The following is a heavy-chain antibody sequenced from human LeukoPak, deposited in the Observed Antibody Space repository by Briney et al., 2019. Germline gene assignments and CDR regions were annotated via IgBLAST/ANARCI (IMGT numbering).Heavy chain of an antibody. CDR3: AKDRDYYDSSGYHTDAFDI. CDR1: GFTFSSYG. J-gene: IGHJ3*02. CDR2: IWYDGSNK. Sequence: GGSLRLSCAASGFTFSSYGMQWLRQAPGKGLKWVAVIWYDGSNKYYADSVKGRFTISRDNSKNTLYLQMNSLRAGDTAVYHCAKDRDYYDSSGYHTDAFDIWGQGTMVTVSS. D-gene: IGHD3-22*01. V-gene: IGHV3-33*06.